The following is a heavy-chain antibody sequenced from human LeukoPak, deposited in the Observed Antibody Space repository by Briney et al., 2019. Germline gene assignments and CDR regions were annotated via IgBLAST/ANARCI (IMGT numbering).Heavy chain of an antibody. Sequence: ASETLSLTCAVYGGSFSGYYWSWIRQPPGKGLEWIGEINHSGSTNYNPSLKSRVTISVGTSKNQFSLKLSSVTAADTAVYYCARSMYYYDSSGYSKTPFFGYWGQGTLVTVSS. D-gene: IGHD3-22*01. CDR3: ARSMYYYDSSGYSKTPFFGY. CDR1: GGSFSGYY. J-gene: IGHJ4*02. V-gene: IGHV4-34*01. CDR2: INHSGST.